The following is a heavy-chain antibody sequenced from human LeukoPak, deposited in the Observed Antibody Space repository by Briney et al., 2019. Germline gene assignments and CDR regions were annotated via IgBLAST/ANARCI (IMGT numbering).Heavy chain of an antibody. V-gene: IGHV4-4*02. J-gene: IGHJ4*02. CDR2: VYHSGST. D-gene: IGHD3-10*01. Sequence: SETLSLTCAVSGGSISSSNRWSWVRQPPGKGLEWIGEVYHSGSTNYNPSLKSRVTISVDKSKNQFSLKLSSVTAADTAVYYCARKYYYGSGRRLRRDYWGQGTLVTVSS. CDR3: ARKYYYGSGRRLRRDY. CDR1: GGSISSSNR.